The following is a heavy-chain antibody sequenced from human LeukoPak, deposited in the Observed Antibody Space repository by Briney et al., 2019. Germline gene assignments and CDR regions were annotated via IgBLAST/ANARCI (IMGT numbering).Heavy chain of an antibody. Sequence: SETLSLTCTVSGGSVSSGSYYWSWIRQPPGKGLEWIGYIYYSGSTNYNPSLKSRVTISVDTSKNQSSLKLSSVTAADTAVYYCARVDAPGFPRYYYYYGMDVWGKGTTVTVSS. D-gene: IGHD6-25*01. CDR2: IYYSGST. CDR1: GGSVSSGSYY. CDR3: ARVDAPGFPRYYYYYGMDV. J-gene: IGHJ6*04. V-gene: IGHV4-61*01.